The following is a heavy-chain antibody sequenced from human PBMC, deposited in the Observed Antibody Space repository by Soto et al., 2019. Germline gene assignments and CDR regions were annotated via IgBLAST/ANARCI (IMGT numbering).Heavy chain of an antibody. V-gene: IGHV3-21*01. D-gene: IGHD6-13*01. CDR3: ARRGSSSLREMDV. J-gene: IGHJ6*02. CDR1: GFTFSYYT. Sequence: LRLSCAASGFTFSYYTMNWVRQAPGKGLEWVTSISSSSDDIYYADSVKGRFTISRDNAKNSLYLQMISLRAEDTAVYYCARRGSSSLREMDVWGQGTAVTVS. CDR2: ISSSSDDI.